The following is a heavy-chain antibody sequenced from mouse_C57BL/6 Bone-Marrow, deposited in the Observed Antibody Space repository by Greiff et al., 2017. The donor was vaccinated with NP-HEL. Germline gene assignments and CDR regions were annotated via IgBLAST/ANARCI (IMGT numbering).Heavy chain of an antibody. D-gene: IGHD4-1*01. J-gene: IGHJ2*01. CDR2: IYPGDGDT. V-gene: IGHV1-82*01. Sequence: VQRVESGPELVKPGASVKISCKASGYAFSSSWMNWVKQRPGKGLEWIGRIYPGDGDTNYNGKFKGKATLTADKSSSTAYMQLSSLTSEDSAVYFCARQANWDGYWGQGTTLTVSS. CDR1: GYAFSSSW. CDR3: ARQANWDGY.